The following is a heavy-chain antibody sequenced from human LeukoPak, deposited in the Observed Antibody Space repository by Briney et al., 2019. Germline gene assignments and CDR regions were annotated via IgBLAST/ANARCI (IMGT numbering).Heavy chain of an antibody. V-gene: IGHV4-4*07. D-gene: IGHD1-26*01. J-gene: IGHJ2*01. Sequence: SETLSLTCTVSGGSISTYYWNWLRQPAGKGLEWIGRIYTTGSTNYHPSLKSLVTMSVDTSKNQFSLKLSSETAADTAVYFCTRASETRGWADWYFDLWGRGTLVTVSS. CDR1: GGSISTYY. CDR3: TRASETRGWADWYFDL. CDR2: IYTTGST.